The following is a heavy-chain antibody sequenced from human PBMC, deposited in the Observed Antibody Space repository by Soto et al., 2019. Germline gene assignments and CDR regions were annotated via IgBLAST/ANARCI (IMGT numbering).Heavy chain of an antibody. CDR1: GYSFAGYW. D-gene: IGHD3-22*01. J-gene: IGHJ4*02. Sequence: PGECLKISCQGSGYSFAGYWITWVRQKPGKGLEWMGRIDPSDSQTYYSPSFRGHVTISVTKSITTVFLQWSSLRASDTAMYYCARQIYDSDTGPNFQYYFDSWGQGTPVTVSS. CDR3: ARQIYDSDTGPNFQYYFDS. CDR2: IDPSDSQT. V-gene: IGHV5-10-1*01.